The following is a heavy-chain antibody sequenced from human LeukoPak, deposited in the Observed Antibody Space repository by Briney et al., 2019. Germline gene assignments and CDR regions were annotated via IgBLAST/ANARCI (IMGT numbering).Heavy chain of an antibody. Sequence: GGSLRLSCAASGFTFSSYAMHWVRQAPGKGLEWVANIKQDGSEKYYVDSVKGRFTISRDNAKNSLYLQMNSLRAEDTAVYYCAAPSSIMDVWGKGTTVTISS. CDR1: GFTFSSYA. CDR2: IKQDGSEK. D-gene: IGHD2/OR15-2a*01. J-gene: IGHJ6*04. V-gene: IGHV3-7*01. CDR3: AAPSSIMDV.